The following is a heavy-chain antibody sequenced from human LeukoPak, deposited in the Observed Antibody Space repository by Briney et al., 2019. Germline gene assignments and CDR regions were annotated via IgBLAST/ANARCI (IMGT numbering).Heavy chain of an antibody. J-gene: IGHJ6*04. V-gene: IGHV1-2*04. CDR1: GYTFTRYY. Sequence: ASVKVSCKASGYTFTRYYMHWVRQAPGHRLEWMGWINPNSGGTNYAQKFQGWVTRTRDTSISTAYMELSRLRSDDTAVYYCARGGDVVVVAATLLMDVWGKGTTVTVSS. D-gene: IGHD2-15*01. CDR3: ARGGDVVVVAATLLMDV. CDR2: INPNSGGT.